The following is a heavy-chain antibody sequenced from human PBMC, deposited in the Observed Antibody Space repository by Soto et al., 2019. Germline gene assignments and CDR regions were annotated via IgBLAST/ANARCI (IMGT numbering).Heavy chain of an antibody. D-gene: IGHD4-4*01. CDR1: GGRVSSSW. J-gene: IGHJ4*02. V-gene: IGHV5-51*01. Sequence: SSGEGSGGRVSSSWSGPVRQKPEKGLEWMGIIYPGDSDTRYSPSFQGQVTISADKSISTAYLQWSSLKASDTDMYYCARHWGAGDGSRCYSTAPAYRGQGTLVT. CDR3: ARHWGAGDGSRCYSTAPAY. CDR2: IYPGDSDT.